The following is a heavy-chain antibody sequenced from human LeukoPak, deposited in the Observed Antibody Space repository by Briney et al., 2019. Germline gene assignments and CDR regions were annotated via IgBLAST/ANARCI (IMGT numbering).Heavy chain of an antibody. CDR2: ISSSSSYI. CDR3: AKDIDYVWGYFDY. CDR1: GFTFSSYS. Sequence: GGSLRLSCAASGFTFSSYSMNWVRQAPGKGLEWASSISSSSSYIYYADSVKGRFTISRDNAKNSLYLQMNSLRAEDTALYYCAKDIDYVWGYFDYWGQGTLVTVSS. V-gene: IGHV3-21*04. D-gene: IGHD3-16*01. J-gene: IGHJ4*02.